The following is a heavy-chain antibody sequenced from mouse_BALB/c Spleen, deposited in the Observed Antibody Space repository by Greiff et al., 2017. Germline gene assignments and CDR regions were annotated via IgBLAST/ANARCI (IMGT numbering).Heavy chain of an antibody. CDR2: IRNKANGYTT. CDR1: GFTFTDYY. Sequence: EVKLMESGGGLVQPGGSLRLSCATSGFTFTDYYMSWVRQPPGKALEWLGFIRNKANGYTTEYSASVKGRFTISRDNSQSILYLQMTTLRAEDSTTYYCERDRGIYYDKDGLAYWGQGTLVTVSA. D-gene: IGHD2-4*01. J-gene: IGHJ3*01. CDR3: ERDRGIYYDKDGLAY. V-gene: IGHV7-3*02.